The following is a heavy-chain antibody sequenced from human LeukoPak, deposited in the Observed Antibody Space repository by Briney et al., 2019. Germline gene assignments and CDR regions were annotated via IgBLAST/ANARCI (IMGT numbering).Heavy chain of an antibody. CDR3: ARLARWGPYCLDF. J-gene: IGHJ4*02. D-gene: IGHD3-16*01. CDR1: GYTFTSYD. CDR2: ISAYYGNT. V-gene: IGHV1-18*01. Sequence: EASVKVSCKASGYTFTSYDINWVRQATGQGLEWMGWISAYYGNTHYVDNFEGRVAMTRDTSTSTVYMELRSLTSDDTAIYYCARLARWGPYCLDFWGQGTLVTVS.